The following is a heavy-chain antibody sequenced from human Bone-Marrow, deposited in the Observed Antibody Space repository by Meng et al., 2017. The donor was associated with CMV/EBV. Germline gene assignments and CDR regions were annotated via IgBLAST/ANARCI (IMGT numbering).Heavy chain of an antibody. J-gene: IGHJ6*02. Sequence: RQATGQGIEWMRWISAYNGNTNYAQKLQGRVTMNTDTSTSTAYMELRSLRSDDTAVYYCARQYCSSTSCYTGYDFWSGSPPRGMDVWGQGTTVTVSS. CDR3: ARQYCSSTSCYTGYDFWSGSPPRGMDV. CDR2: ISAYNGNT. D-gene: IGHD2-2*02. V-gene: IGHV1-18*01.